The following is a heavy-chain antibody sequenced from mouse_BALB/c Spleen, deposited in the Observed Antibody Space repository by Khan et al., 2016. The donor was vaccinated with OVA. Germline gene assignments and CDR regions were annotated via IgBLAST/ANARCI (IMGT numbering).Heavy chain of an antibody. Sequence: EVELVESGGGVVKPGGSLKLSCSASGFTFSSYAMSWVRQTPEKRLEWVATISSGGHYTFYPDSVKGRFTISRDNAKNTLYLQMISLRSEDTAMYYCARSLVDYYAMDYWGQGTSVTVSS. D-gene: IGHD2-2*01. CDR3: ARSLVDYYAMDY. V-gene: IGHV5-9-3*01. CDR2: ISSGGHYT. J-gene: IGHJ4*01. CDR1: GFTFSSYA.